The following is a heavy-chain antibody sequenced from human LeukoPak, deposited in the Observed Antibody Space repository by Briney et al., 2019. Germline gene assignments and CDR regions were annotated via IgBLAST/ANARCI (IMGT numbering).Heavy chain of an antibody. CDR1: GFTFSTHW. Sequence: GGSLRLSCTASGFTFSTHWMTWVRQPPGKGLEWVANIKEDGSVKYYVDPVKGRFTISRDNTKNALYLQMNSLRADDTAVYFCARDSTWQLDYWGQGTLITVSS. V-gene: IGHV3-7*03. CDR2: IKEDGSVK. CDR3: ARDSTWQLDY. D-gene: IGHD5-12*01. J-gene: IGHJ4*02.